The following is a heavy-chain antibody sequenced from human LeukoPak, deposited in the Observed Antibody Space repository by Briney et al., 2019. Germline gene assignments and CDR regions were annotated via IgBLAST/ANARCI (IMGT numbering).Heavy chain of an antibody. D-gene: IGHD3-9*01. V-gene: IGHV1-69*06. J-gene: IGHJ4*02. Sequence: SVKVSCKASGGTFSSYAISWVRQAPGHGLEWMGGIIPIFGTANYAQKFQGRVTITADKSTSTAYMELSSLRSEDTAVYYCASSGTPHYDILTGYYFVYWGQGTLVTVSS. CDR1: GGTFSSYA. CDR2: IIPIFGTA. CDR3: ASSGTPHYDILTGYYFVY.